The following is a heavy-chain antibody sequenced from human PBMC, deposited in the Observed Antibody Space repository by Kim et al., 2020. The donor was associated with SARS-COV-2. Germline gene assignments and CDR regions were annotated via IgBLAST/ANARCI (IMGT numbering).Heavy chain of an antibody. J-gene: IGHJ6*02. CDR1: GYTFTSYG. CDR2: ISAYNGNT. V-gene: IGHV1-18*01. D-gene: IGHD2-2*01. Sequence: ASVKVSCKASGYTFTSYGISWVRQAPGQGLEWMGWISAYNGNTNYAQKLQGRVTMTTDTSTSTAYMELRSLRSDDTAVYYCARVDLQFVVVPAAIGSSGVYYYYYYGMDVWGQGTTVTVSS. CDR3: ARVDLQFVVVPAAIGSSGVYYYYYYGMDV.